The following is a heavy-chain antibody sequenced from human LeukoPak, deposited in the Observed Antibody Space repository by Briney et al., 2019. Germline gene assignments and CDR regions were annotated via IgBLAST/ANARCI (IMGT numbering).Heavy chain of an antibody. Sequence: GASVKVSCKASGYTFTGYCIHWVRQAPGQGVEWRGWVNPNSGGTNYAQRFQGRVTMTRDTSISTAYMELSRLRSDDTAVYYCAREPQSAYITMVRGVHFDYWGQGTLVTVSS. V-gene: IGHV1-2*02. CDR1: GYTFTGYC. J-gene: IGHJ4*02. CDR3: AREPQSAYITMVRGVHFDY. CDR2: VNPNSGGT. D-gene: IGHD3-10*01.